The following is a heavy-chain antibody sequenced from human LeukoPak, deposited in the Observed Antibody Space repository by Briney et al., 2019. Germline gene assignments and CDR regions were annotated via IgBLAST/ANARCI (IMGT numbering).Heavy chain of an antibody. Sequence: ASVKVSCKASGYTFTANYMHWVRQAPGQGLEWMGWMNTNTGDTYNVQKFQGCVTMTRDTSITTAYMELSTLTLDDTAVYYCARGSGTSWYDYWGQGTLVTVSS. CDR1: GYTFTANY. CDR3: ARGSGTSWYDY. CDR2: MNTNTGDT. D-gene: IGHD6-13*01. V-gene: IGHV1-2*04. J-gene: IGHJ4*02.